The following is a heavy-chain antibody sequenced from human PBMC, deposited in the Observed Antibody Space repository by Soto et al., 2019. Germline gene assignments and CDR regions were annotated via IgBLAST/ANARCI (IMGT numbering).Heavy chain of an antibody. CDR2: IWHDGSNK. D-gene: IGHD2-15*01. V-gene: IGHV3-33*01. CDR1: GXXXXXXX. J-gene: IGHJ3*02. Sequence: PXGSLXLSXXXXGXXXXXXXXXWXRQAPGKGLEWVAVIWHDGSNKYYADSVKGRFTISRDNSKSTLYLQMNSLRAEDTAVYYCTRDPTPGAFDIWAKGQWSPSPQ. CDR3: TRDPTPGAFDI.